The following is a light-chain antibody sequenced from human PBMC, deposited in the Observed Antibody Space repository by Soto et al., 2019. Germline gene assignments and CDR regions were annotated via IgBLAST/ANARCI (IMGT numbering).Light chain of an antibody. CDR1: QGISSL. J-gene: IGKJ5*01. Sequence: EIVLTQSPATLSVSPGERATLSCRAGQGISSLLAWYQQKPGQAPRLLIYAASTRAAGIPARFSGSGSGTDFTLTISSLQSEDFAVYYCQQYYDWPITFGQGTRLDIK. CDR2: AAS. CDR3: QQYYDWPIT. V-gene: IGKV3-15*01.